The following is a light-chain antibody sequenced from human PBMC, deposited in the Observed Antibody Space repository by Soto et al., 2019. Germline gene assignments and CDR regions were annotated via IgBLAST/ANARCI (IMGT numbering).Light chain of an antibody. CDR2: DAS. Sequence: DIRMTQSPSSLSASVGDRVTITCRASQAINNYLAWYQQKPGQVPKLLIYDASTLQSGVQSRFRDSGSGTVFTLTISSLQSEDVATSYCQNYNSAPNTFGQGTRLEIK. J-gene: IGKJ2*01. CDR1: QAINNY. V-gene: IGKV1-27*01. CDR3: QNYNSAPNT.